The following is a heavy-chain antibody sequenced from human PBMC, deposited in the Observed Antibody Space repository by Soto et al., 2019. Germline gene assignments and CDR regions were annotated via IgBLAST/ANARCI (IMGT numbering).Heavy chain of an antibody. V-gene: IGHV4-61*08. J-gene: IGHJ4*02. D-gene: IGHD2-15*01. CDR1: GGSISSGGYY. CDR2: IYYSGST. CDR3: ASGGTTTYCSGGSCYARGFDY. Sequence: SETLSLTCTVSGGSISSGGYYWSWIRQPPGKGLEWIGYIYYSGSTNYNPSLKSRVTISVDTSKNQFSLKLSSVTAADTAVYYCASGGTTTYCSGGSCYARGFDYWGQGTLVTVSS.